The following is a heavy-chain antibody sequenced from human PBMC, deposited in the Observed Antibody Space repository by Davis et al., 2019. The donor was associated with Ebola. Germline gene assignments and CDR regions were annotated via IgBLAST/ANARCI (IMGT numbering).Heavy chain of an antibody. CDR1: GGSFSGYY. J-gene: IGHJ5*02. CDR3: ARVGWFGDLNWFDP. D-gene: IGHD3-10*01. V-gene: IGHV4-34*01. Sequence: MPSETLSLTCAVYGGSFSGYYWSWIRQPPGKGLEWIGEINHSGSTNYNPSLKSRVTISVDTSKNQFSLKLSSVTAADTAVYYCARVGWFGDLNWFDPWGQGTLVTVSS. CDR2: INHSGST.